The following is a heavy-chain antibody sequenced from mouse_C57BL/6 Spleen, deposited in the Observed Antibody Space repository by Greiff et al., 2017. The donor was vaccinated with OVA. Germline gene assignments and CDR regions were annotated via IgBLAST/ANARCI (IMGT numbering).Heavy chain of an antibody. CDR3: ARHDTTVYAMDY. V-gene: IGHV2-6-1*01. D-gene: IGHD1-1*01. Sequence: VKVEESGPGLVAPSQSLSITCTVSGFSLTSYGVHWVRQPPGKGLEWLVVIWSDGSTTYNSALKSRLSISKDNSKSQVFLKMNSLQTDDTAMYYCARHDTTVYAMDYWGQGTSVTVSS. J-gene: IGHJ4*01. CDR1: GFSLTSYG. CDR2: IWSDGST.